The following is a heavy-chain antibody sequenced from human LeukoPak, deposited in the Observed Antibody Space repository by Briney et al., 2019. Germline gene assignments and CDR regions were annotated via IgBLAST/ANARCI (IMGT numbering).Heavy chain of an antibody. D-gene: IGHD1-20*01. CDR3: ARGHNWNPDY. CDR1: GGSISSYY. CDR2: IYYSGST. V-gene: IGHV4-59*01. Sequence: PSETLSVTCTVSGGSISSYYWSWIRQPPGKGLEWIGYIYYSGSTNYNPSLKSRVTISVDTSKNQFSLKLSSVTAADTAVYYCARGHNWNPDYWGQGTLVTVSS. J-gene: IGHJ4*02.